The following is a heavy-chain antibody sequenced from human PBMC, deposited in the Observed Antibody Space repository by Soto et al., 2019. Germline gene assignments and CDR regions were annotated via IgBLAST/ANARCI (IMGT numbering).Heavy chain of an antibody. Sequence: SETLSLTCTVSGGSVSSGSYYWSWIRQPPGKGLEWIGHIYYSGNTDYNPSLKSRLAISIDTSKNQFSLKLSSVTAADTAVYFCAREGGESSDGLYYFHSWGQGSLVTV. CDR1: GGSVSSGSYY. V-gene: IGHV4-61*01. CDR2: IYYSGNT. J-gene: IGHJ4*02. CDR3: AREGGESSDGLYYFHS. D-gene: IGHD3-16*01.